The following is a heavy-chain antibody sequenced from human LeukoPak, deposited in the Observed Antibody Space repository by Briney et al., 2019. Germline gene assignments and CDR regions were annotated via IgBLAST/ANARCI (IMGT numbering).Heavy chain of an antibody. D-gene: IGHD1-14*01. J-gene: IGHJ4*02. V-gene: IGHV4-39*01. Sequence: SETLSLACTVSGDSISGTSDDWGWIRQTRGEGLEWSGGIYLKGNTYYTPSLKRGVSLSVETSKRQCSLRLSSVCAPDTAVYYCARHGRRTVSHFDYWGEGTLVTVSS. CDR3: ARHGRRTVSHFDY. CDR1: GDSISGTSDD. CDR2: IYLKGNT.